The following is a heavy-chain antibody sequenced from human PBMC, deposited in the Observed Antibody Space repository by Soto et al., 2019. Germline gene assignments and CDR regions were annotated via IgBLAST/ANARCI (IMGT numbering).Heavy chain of an antibody. Sequence: EVQQLESGGGLVQPGGSLRLSCAASGFTFSSYAMSWVRQAPGKGLEWVSAISGSGGSTYYADSVKGRFTISRDNSKNTLYLQINSLRAEDTAVYYCAREHSGSYSYDYWGQGTLVTVCS. D-gene: IGHD1-26*01. J-gene: IGHJ4*02. CDR3: AREHSGSYSYDY. V-gene: IGHV3-23*01. CDR1: GFTFSSYA. CDR2: ISGSGGST.